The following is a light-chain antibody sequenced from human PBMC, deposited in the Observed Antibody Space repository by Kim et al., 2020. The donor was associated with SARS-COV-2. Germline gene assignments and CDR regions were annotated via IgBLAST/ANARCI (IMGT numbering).Light chain of an antibody. J-gene: IGLJ2*01. Sequence: QSALTQPASVSGSPGQSITISCTGTSSDVGGYNYVSWYQQHPGKAPKLMIYDVSKRPSGVSNRFSGSKSGNTASLTISGLQAEDEADYYCSSYTSSSNYVVFGGGTQVTVL. CDR3: SSYTSSSNYVV. CDR1: SSDVGGYNY. CDR2: DVS. V-gene: IGLV2-14*01.